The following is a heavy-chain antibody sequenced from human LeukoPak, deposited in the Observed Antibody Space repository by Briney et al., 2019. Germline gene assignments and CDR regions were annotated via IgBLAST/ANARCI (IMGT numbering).Heavy chain of an antibody. CDR3: TRMGTYTSAWYDHYSYYYHMDV. J-gene: IGHJ6*03. Sequence: SETLSLTCIVCRGSIHSYYWSWMPQPPGKGLEWIGYIYYSGSTYYNPSLKSRVIISVDRSKNQFSLKLSSVTAADTALYYCTRMGTYTSAWYDHYSYYYHMDVWGKGTTVTVS. V-gene: IGHV4-59*08. D-gene: IGHD3-10*01. CDR1: RGSIHSYY. CDR2: IYYSGST.